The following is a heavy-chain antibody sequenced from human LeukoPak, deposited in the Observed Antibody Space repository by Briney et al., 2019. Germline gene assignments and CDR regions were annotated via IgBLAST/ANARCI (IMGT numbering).Heavy chain of an antibody. Sequence: SETLSLTCAVYGGSFSGYYWSWIRQPPGKGLEWIGEINHSGSTNYNPSLKSRVTISVDTSKNQFSLKLSSVTAADRAVYYCARSQQLVPFDYWGQGTLVTVSS. CDR2: INHSGST. V-gene: IGHV4-34*01. CDR1: GGSFSGYY. J-gene: IGHJ4*02. CDR3: ARSQQLVPFDY. D-gene: IGHD6-13*01.